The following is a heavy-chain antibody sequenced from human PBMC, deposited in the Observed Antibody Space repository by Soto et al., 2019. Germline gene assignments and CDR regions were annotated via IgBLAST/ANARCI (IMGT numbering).Heavy chain of an antibody. V-gene: IGHV1-3*01. D-gene: IGHD2-2*01. CDR1: GYSFTKYG. CDR2: INPGNGDT. Sequence: RASVKVSCKTSGYSFTKYGLHWVRQAPGQRLEWMGWINPGNGDTKYSQKFQGRVTITRDTSATTAYMEMSSLRAEDADVFECAWTDCSKSSCYKYYYYGIDVWGQGTTVTVSS. CDR3: AWTDCSKSSCYKYYYYGIDV. J-gene: IGHJ6*02.